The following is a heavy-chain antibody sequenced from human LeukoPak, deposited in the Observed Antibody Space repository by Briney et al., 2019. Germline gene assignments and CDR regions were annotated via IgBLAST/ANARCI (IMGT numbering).Heavy chain of an antibody. D-gene: IGHD5-18*01. CDR2: IKPSGGST. V-gene: IGHV1-46*01. Sequence: ASVKVSCKASGYTFTSYYVHWVRQAPGQGLEGMERIKPSGGSTTYTQKFQGRVTMTRDTSTSTVYMELSSMRSEDTAVYYCARDMDTAVATDYYYYMDVWGKGTTVTVSS. J-gene: IGHJ6*03. CDR3: ARDMDTAVATDYYYYMDV. CDR1: GYTFTSYY.